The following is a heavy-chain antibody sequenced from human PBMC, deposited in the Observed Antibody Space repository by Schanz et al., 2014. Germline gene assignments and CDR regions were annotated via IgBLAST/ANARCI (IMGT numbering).Heavy chain of an antibody. CDR1: GFTFSSYD. J-gene: IGHJ4*02. Sequence: EVQLVESGGGLVQPGGSLRLSCTASGFTFSSYDVFWVRQAPGKGLEWVSYISSSSSTRYYADSVKGRFTISRDNTKNSLYLQMNSLRAEDTAVYYCARIGGSVFDYWAQGTLVTVSS. CDR3: ARIGGSVFDY. D-gene: IGHD3-10*01. CDR2: ISSSSSTR. V-gene: IGHV3-48*04.